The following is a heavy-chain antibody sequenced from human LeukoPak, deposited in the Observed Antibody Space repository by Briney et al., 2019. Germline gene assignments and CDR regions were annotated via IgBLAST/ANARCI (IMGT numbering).Heavy chain of an antibody. J-gene: IGHJ5*02. Sequence: PSETLSLTCTVSGGSISSYYWSWIRQPPGKGLEWIGYIYYSGSTNYNPSLKSRVTISVDTSKNQFSLKLSSVTAADTAVYYCARGNIVVVPAAILSSQFDPWGQGTLVTVSS. CDR3: ARGNIVVVPAAILSSQFDP. CDR1: GGSISSYY. CDR2: IYYSGST. D-gene: IGHD2-2*02. V-gene: IGHV4-59*01.